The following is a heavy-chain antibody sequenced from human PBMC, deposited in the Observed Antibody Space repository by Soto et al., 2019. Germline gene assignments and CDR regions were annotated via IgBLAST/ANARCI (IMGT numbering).Heavy chain of an antibody. CDR2: IYPSDSDT. V-gene: IGHV5-51*01. CDR1: GYSFTSYW. D-gene: IGHD2-2*01. J-gene: IGHJ4*02. Sequence: GESLKISCKGSGYSFTSYWIGWVRQMPGKGLEWMGIIYPSDSDTRYSPSFQGQVTISADKSISTAYLQWSSVKSSDSAMYYCARRSRDCFSTSCPTYYFDYWGQGTLVTVSS. CDR3: ARRSRDCFSTSCPTYYFDY.